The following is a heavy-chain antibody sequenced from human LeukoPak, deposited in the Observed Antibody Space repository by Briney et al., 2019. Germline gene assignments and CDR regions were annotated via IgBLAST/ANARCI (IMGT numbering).Heavy chain of an antibody. Sequence: GESLKISCQGSGYRFTSYWIGWVRQLPGKGLEWMGIIYPGDSDTRYSPSFQGQVTISADKSISTAYLQWSSLKASDTAMYYCARHASVIGFFDYWGQGTLVTVSS. V-gene: IGHV5-51*01. D-gene: IGHD2-21*01. CDR1: GYRFTSYW. J-gene: IGHJ4*02. CDR2: IYPGDSDT. CDR3: ARHASVIGFFDY.